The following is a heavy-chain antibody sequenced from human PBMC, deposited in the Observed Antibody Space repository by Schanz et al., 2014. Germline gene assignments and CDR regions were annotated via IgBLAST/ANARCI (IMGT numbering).Heavy chain of an antibody. CDR2: INGDGSRT. CDR3: VRDSFFAFDY. D-gene: IGHD3-3*01. J-gene: IGHJ4*02. Sequence: VQLVESGGGLVKPGGSLRLSCAASGFTFSPYWMHWVRQAPGKGLVWVSRINGDGSRTAYADSVKGRFTISRDNAKNTLYLQMNSLRAEDTAVYYCVRDSFFAFDYWGQGTLVTVSS. V-gene: IGHV3-74*01. CDR1: GFTFSPYW.